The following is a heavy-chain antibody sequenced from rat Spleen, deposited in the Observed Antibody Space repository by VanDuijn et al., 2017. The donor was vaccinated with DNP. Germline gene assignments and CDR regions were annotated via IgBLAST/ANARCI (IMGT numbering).Heavy chain of an antibody. J-gene: IGHJ4*01. Sequence: QVQLRESGPGLVQPSQTLSLTCTVSGSSLTSYTVSWVRQPPGKGLEWIAAMSSGGSTYYSSALKSRLTISRDTSKSQVFLKMNSLQTEDTAMYFCALAGRGALDAWGQGTSVTVSS. CDR1: GSSLTSYT. CDR2: MSSGGST. V-gene: IGHV2-6*01. D-gene: IGHD1-4*01. CDR3: ALAGRGALDA.